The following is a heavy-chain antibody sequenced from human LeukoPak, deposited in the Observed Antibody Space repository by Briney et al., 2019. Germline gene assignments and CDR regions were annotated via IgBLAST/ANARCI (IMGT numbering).Heavy chain of an antibody. CDR1: GGSFSDYY. V-gene: IGHV4-34*01. Sequence: SETLSLTCADYGGSFSDYYWSWIRQPPGKGLEWIGEINHSGSTNYNPSLKSRVTISVDTSKNQFSLKLSSVTAADTAVYYCASNVVVTGTGRFDPWGQGTLVTVSS. CDR2: INHSGST. D-gene: IGHD2-2*01. J-gene: IGHJ5*02. CDR3: ASNVVVTGTGRFDP.